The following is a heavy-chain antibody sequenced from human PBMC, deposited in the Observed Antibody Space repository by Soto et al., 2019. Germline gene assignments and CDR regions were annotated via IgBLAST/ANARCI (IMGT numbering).Heavy chain of an antibody. CDR2: ISGSGGST. Sequence: EVQLLESGGGLVQPGGSLRLSCAASGFTFSSYAMSWVRQAPGKGLEWVSAISGSGGSTYYADSVKGRFTISRDNSKNTLHLQMNSLRAEDTAVYYCAKATYYYDSYFDYWGQGTLVTVSS. V-gene: IGHV3-23*01. CDR3: AKATYYYDSYFDY. J-gene: IGHJ4*02. D-gene: IGHD3-22*01. CDR1: GFTFSSYA.